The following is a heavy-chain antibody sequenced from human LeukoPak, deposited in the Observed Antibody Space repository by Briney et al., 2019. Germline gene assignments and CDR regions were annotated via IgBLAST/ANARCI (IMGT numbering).Heavy chain of an antibody. V-gene: IGHV1-2*06. J-gene: IGHJ5*02. CDR1: GYTFTGYY. D-gene: IGHD6-13*01. CDR3: ARDGSAAGPSNWFDP. CDR2: INPNSGGT. Sequence: ASVKVSCKASGYTFTGYYMHWVRQAPGQGLEWMGRINPNSGGTNYAQKFQGRVTMTRDTSISTAYMELSRLRSDDTAVYYCARDGSAAGPSNWFDPWGQGTLVTVPS.